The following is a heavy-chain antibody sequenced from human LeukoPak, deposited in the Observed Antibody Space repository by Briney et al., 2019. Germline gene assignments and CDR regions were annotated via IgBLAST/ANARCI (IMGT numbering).Heavy chain of an antibody. J-gene: IGHJ4*02. CDR3: ARVKGAVAGTYFDY. CDR1: GFTFSSYG. CDR2: IWYDGSNK. Sequence: GGSLRLSCAASGFTFSSYGMHWVRQAPGKGLEWVAVIWYDGSNKYYADSVKGRFTISRDNSKNTLYLQMNSLRAEDTAVYYCARVKGAVAGTYFDYWGQGTLVTVSS. D-gene: IGHD6-19*01. V-gene: IGHV3-33*01.